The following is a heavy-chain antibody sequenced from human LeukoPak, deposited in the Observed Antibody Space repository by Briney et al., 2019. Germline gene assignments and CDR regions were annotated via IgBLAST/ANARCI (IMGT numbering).Heavy chain of an antibody. CDR2: ISGSGGST. J-gene: IGHJ4*02. CDR1: GFTFSYSA. CDR3: AKGGLYSSSSGDY. Sequence: GGSLRLSCEAFGFTFSYSAMSWVRQAPGKGLEWVSAISGSGGSTYYADSVKGRFTISRDNSKNTLYLQMNSLRAEDTAVYYCAKGGLYSSSSGDYWGQGTLVTVSS. V-gene: IGHV3-23*01. D-gene: IGHD6-6*01.